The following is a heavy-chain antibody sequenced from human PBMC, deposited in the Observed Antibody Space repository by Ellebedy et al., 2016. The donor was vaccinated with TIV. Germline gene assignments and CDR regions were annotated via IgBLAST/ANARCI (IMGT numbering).Heavy chain of an antibody. J-gene: IGHJ6*03. CDR2: MNPNSGNT. D-gene: IGHD2-2*01. V-gene: IGHV1-8*01. Sequence: ASVKVSCXASGYTFTSYDFNWVRQATGQGLEWMGWMNPNSGNTGYAQKFQDRVTMTRNTSISTAYMELSSLRSEDTAVYYCARETVVPAPAWVPHPYYYYYMDVWGKGTTVTVSS. CDR3: ARETVVPAPAWVPHPYYYYYMDV. CDR1: GYTFTSYD.